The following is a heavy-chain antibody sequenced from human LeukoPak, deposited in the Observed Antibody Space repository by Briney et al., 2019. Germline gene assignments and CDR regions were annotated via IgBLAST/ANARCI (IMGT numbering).Heavy chain of an antibody. Sequence: GGSLRLSCAASGFTFSSYAMHWVRQAPGKGLEYVSAISSNGGSTYYANSVKGRFTISRDNSKNTLYLQMGSLRAEDMAVYYCAGDGVWGSYHYYYYMDVWGKGTTVTISS. D-gene: IGHD3-16*02. V-gene: IGHV3-64*01. CDR3: AGDGVWGSYHYYYYMDV. CDR1: GFTFSSYA. CDR2: ISSNGGST. J-gene: IGHJ6*03.